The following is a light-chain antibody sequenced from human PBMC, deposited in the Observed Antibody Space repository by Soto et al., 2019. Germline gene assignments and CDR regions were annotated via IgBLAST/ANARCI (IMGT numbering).Light chain of an antibody. V-gene: IGKV1-27*01. Sequence: IQMTQSPSSLSASLGDRVTITCRASQSIGTSLAWFQQKPGKVPNLLIFSASTLTPGVPSRFSGSGSGTDFTLTISGLQPEDVATYYCQEYNSPPLTFGPGTKVDIK. J-gene: IGKJ3*01. CDR3: QEYNSPPLT. CDR1: QSIGTS. CDR2: SAS.